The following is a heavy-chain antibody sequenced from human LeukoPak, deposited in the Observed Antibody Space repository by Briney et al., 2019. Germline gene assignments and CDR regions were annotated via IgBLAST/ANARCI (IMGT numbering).Heavy chain of an antibody. Sequence: PGGSLRLSCAASGFTFSNFAMSWVRQVPGKGLEWVSTISGSADGTYYADSVKGRFTISRDNSKNTLYLQINSLRAEDTAVYYCAKDGYDSSGYYYVGYFDYWGQGTLVTVSS. CDR1: GFTFSNFA. D-gene: IGHD3-22*01. V-gene: IGHV3-23*01. J-gene: IGHJ4*02. CDR2: ISGSADGT. CDR3: AKDGYDSSGYYYVGYFDY.